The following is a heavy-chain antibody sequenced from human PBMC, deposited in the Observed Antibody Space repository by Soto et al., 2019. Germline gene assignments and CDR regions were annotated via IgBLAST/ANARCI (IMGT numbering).Heavy chain of an antibody. V-gene: IGHV4-34*01. Sequence: ETLSLTCAVYGGSFSGYYWSWIRQPPGKGLEWIGEINHSGSTNYNPSLKSRVTISVDTSKNQFSLKLSSLTAADTAVYYCGRVVEGATRHTDLDSWGQGTLVTVSS. CDR3: GRVVEGATRHTDLDS. CDR1: GGSFSGYY. D-gene: IGHD2-21*01. CDR2: INHSGST. J-gene: IGHJ5*01.